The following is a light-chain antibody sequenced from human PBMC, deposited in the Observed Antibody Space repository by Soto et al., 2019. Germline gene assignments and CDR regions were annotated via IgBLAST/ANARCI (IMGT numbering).Light chain of an antibody. CDR1: QGIRHD. J-gene: IGKJ5*01. CDR3: HSRA. V-gene: IGKV1-6*01. Sequence: AIEMTQSPSSLSVSVGDRVTITCRASQGIRHDLGWYQQKPGKAPELLIYAASILQSGVPSRYSGSGSGTEFTLTISRLQPDDFATYFCHSRAFGQGTRLEIK. CDR2: AAS.